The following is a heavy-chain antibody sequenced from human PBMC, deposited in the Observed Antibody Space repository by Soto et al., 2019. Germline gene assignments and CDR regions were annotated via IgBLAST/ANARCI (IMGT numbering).Heavy chain of an antibody. CDR3: GGGGYAKLLYYPSSYYYGMHV. J-gene: IGHJ6*02. CDR2: IVVGSGKT. V-gene: IGHV1-58*01. Sequence: QMQLVQSGPEVQKPGTSVKVSCKASGFTFTASAVQWVRQARGQRLEWIGWIVVGSGKTNYAENFRERVTITRDTSTSTASMEVTGLRSEDTAVYYGGGGGYAKLLYYPSSYYYGMHVWGQGTTVTVSS. D-gene: IGHD3-22*01. CDR1: GFTFTASA.